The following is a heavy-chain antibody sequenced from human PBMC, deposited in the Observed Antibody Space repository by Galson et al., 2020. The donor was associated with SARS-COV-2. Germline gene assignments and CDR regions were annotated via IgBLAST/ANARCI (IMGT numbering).Heavy chain of an antibody. V-gene: IGHV4-61*09. Sequence: SETLSLTCTVSGASVTGTTYYWNWIRQPAGKGLEWIVHIYSSGSANYNPSLTSRPTISVDTSKSHFSLQLSSVTAADPAVYYCAGYDFWSASYSWGQGTLVTVSS. J-gene: IGHJ4*02. CDR1: GASVTGTTYY. CDR2: IYSSGSA. CDR3: AGYDFWSASYS. D-gene: IGHD3-3*01.